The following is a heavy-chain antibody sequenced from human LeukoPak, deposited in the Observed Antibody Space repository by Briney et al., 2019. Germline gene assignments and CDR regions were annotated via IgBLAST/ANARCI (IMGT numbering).Heavy chain of an antibody. CDR1: GGSISSGAYY. CDR2: IYHSGST. CDR3: ARGTHYYDSSGYYYDAFDI. J-gene: IGHJ3*02. D-gene: IGHD3-22*01. Sequence: SQTLSLTCTVSGGSISSGAYYWTWIRQHPGEGLEWIGYIYHSGSTYYNPSLKSRVTISVDTSKNQFSLKLSSVTAADTAVYYCARGTHYYDSSGYYYDAFDIWGQGTMVTVSS. V-gene: IGHV4-30-4*08.